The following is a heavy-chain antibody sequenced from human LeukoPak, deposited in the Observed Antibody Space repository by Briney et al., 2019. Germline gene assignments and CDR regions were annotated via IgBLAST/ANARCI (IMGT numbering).Heavy chain of an antibody. CDR1: GYTFIAYY. V-gene: IGHV1-2*06. CDR2: INANSGGT. D-gene: IGHD3-22*01. Sequence: ASVRVSCKASGYTFIAYYMHWVRQAPGQGLERVGRINANSGGTNYAQKFQGRVTMTRDTSISTGYMELSRLRSDDTAVYYCATHLGGSGYAADYWGQGTLVTVPS. CDR3: ATHLGGSGYAADY. J-gene: IGHJ4*02.